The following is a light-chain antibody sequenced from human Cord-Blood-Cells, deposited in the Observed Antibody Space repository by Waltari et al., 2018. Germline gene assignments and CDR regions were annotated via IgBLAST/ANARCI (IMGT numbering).Light chain of an antibody. V-gene: IGKV2-30*01. CDR2: KVS. CDR1: QSLVYSYGNTY. CDR3: MQGTHWLGYT. Sequence: DVVMPQSPLSLPVTLGQPASIPCRSSQSLVYSYGNTYLNWFQQRPGKSPRRLIYKVSNRDSGVPDRFSGSGAGTDFTLKISRVEAEDVGVYYCMQGTHWLGYTFGQGTKLEIK. J-gene: IGKJ2*01.